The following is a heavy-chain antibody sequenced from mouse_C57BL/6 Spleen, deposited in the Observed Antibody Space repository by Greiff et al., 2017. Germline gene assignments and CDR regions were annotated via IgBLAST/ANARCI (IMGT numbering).Heavy chain of an antibody. J-gene: IGHJ2*01. CDR3: ARGDNNGSSDGY. CDR2: IYPGDGDT. Sequence: QVQLKQSGPELVKPGASVKISCKASGYAFSSSWMNWVKQRPGKGLEWIGRIYPGDGDTNSNGKFKGKATLTADKSSSTAYMQLSSLTSEDSAVYFCARGDNNGSSDGYWGQGTTLTGSS. CDR1: GYAFSSSW. D-gene: IGHD1-1*01. V-gene: IGHV1-82*01.